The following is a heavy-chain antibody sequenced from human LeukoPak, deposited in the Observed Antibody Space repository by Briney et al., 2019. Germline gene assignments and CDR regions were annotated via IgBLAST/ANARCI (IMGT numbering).Heavy chain of an antibody. J-gene: IGHJ4*02. D-gene: IGHD3-10*01. CDR3: ARDPGRAQWLGEADY. Sequence: GASVKVSCKASGYTFTSYGISWVRQAPGQGLEWMGWISAYNGNTNYAQKLQGRVTMTTDTSTSTAYMELRSLRSDDTAVYYCARDPGRAQWLGEADYWGQGTLVTVSS. CDR1: GYTFTSYG. V-gene: IGHV1-18*01. CDR2: ISAYNGNT.